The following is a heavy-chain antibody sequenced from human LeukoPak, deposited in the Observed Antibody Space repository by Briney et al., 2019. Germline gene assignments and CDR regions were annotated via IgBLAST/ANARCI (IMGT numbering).Heavy chain of an antibody. CDR2: IYYSGST. V-gene: IGHV4-39*01. Sequence: SSETLSLTCTVSGGSISSSSYYWGWIRQPPGKGLEWIGSIYYSGSTYYNPSLKSRVTISVDTSKNQSSLKLSSVTAADTAVYYCARQIGPLGPFDYWGQGTLVTVSS. D-gene: IGHD1-26*01. CDR3: ARQIGPLGPFDY. J-gene: IGHJ4*02. CDR1: GGSISSSSYY.